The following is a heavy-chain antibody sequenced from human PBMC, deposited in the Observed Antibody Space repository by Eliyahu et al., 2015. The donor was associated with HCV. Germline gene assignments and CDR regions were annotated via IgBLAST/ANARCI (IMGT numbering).Heavy chain of an antibody. Sequence: EVQLVQSGAEVKKSGESLKISCKGSGYSFNSYWIGWVRQVPGRGLEYMGIIYPGDSDIRYSPSFQGQVTISADKSISTAYLQWSSLKASDTAMYYCARHDGSAGTLHFSIWGQGTLVTVAS. CDR1: GYSFNSYW. J-gene: IGHJ4*02. CDR3: ARHDGSAGTLHFSI. CDR2: IYPGDSDI. D-gene: IGHD6-19*01. V-gene: IGHV5-51*01.